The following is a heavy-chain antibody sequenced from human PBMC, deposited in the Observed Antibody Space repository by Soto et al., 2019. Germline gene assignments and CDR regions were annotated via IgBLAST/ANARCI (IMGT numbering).Heavy chain of an antibody. CDR2: IYYSGST. Sequence: WTWIRQHPVKGLEWMGHIYYSGSTSYNPSLKSRVTISIDTSKNQFSLKLTSVTAAETAVYYCARDGDYFGSGSPPLLSRWGQGTLVTVSS. V-gene: IGHV4-31*02. J-gene: IGHJ4*02. D-gene: IGHD3-10*01. CDR3: ARDGDYFGSGSPPLLSR.